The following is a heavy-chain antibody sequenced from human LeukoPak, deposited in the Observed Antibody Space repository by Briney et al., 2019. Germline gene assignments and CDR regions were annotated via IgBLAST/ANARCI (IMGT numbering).Heavy chain of an antibody. D-gene: IGHD3-3*01. CDR1: GFNFSNYT. CDR2: IDSSTSYM. J-gene: IGHJ4*02. CDR3: ASQRGYYGSWSGYNEGYYFDY. Sequence: GGSLRLSCAASGFNFSNYTMNWVRQAPGKGLEWVASIDSSTSYMYHTDSVKGRFRVSRDNAKDSLYLQMNSLTTEDTAIYYCASQRGYYGSWSGYNEGYYFDYWGQGILVTVSS. V-gene: IGHV3-21*04.